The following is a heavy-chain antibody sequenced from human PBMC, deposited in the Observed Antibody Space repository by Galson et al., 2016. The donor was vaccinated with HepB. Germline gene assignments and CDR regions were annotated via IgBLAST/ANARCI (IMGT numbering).Heavy chain of an antibody. D-gene: IGHD2-21*02. CDR3: TRGFCVGSDCYTNLFDS. CDR2: IDPSDSFG. V-gene: IGHV5-10-1*01. Sequence: LEWMGRIDPSDSFGNYSPSFEGHVTISVDKTESTAYLQWRSLKASDTAIYYCTRGFCVGSDCYTNLFDSWGQGTLVTVSS. J-gene: IGHJ5*01.